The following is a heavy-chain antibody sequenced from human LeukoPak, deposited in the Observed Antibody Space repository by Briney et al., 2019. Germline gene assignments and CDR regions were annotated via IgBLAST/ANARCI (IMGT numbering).Heavy chain of an antibody. Sequence: PSETLSLTCTVSGYSISRGYYWGWTRQPPGKGLEWIGNIHHSGSTYYNPSLKSRVTISVDMSKNQFSLQLSSVTAADTAVYYCARASGYSYGWNWFDPWGQGTLVTVSS. D-gene: IGHD5-18*01. CDR2: IHHSGST. CDR3: ARASGYSYGWNWFDP. CDR1: GYSISRGYY. V-gene: IGHV4-38-2*02. J-gene: IGHJ5*02.